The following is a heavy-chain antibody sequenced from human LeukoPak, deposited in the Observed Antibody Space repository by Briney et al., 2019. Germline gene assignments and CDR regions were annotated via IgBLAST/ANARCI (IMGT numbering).Heavy chain of an antibody. V-gene: IGHV5-51*01. CDR1: GYSFTNYW. J-gene: IGHJ4*02. CDR3: VRTSSTWYGDY. Sequence: GESLKISCQGSGYSFTNYWIGWVRQMPGKGLEWMGIIYPGDSDTRYSPSFQGQVTISADKSISTAYLQWNSLRASDTAMYYCVRTSSTWYGDYWGQGTLATVSS. CDR2: IYPGDSDT. D-gene: IGHD6-13*01.